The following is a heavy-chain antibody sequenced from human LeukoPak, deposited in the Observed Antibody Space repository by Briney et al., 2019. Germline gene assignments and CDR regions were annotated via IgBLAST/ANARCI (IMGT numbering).Heavy chain of an antibody. CDR3: ARDLRGNIVVVVAADLSLDY. Sequence: GGSLRLSCAASGFTFSSYWFHWVRQAPGKGLVWVSRINSDGSGTTYADSVKGRFTISRDNAKSTLFLQMNSLRAEDTAVYYCARDLRGNIVVVVAADLSLDYWGQGTLVTVAS. CDR2: INSDGSGT. V-gene: IGHV3-74*01. CDR1: GFTFSSYW. D-gene: IGHD2-15*01. J-gene: IGHJ4*02.